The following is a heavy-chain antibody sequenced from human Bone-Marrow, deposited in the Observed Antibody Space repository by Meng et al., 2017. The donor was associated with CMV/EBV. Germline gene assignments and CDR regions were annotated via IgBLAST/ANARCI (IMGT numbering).Heavy chain of an antibody. V-gene: IGHV3-21*01. Sequence: GESLKISCAASGLTFSSYSMNWVRQAPGKGLEWVSSISSSSSYIYYADSVKGRFTISRDNAKNSLYLQMNSLRAEDTAVYYCARDMGIAAADYYYYGMDVWGQGTTVTVSS. CDR2: ISSSSSYI. CDR1: GLTFSSYS. CDR3: ARDMGIAAADYYYYGMDV. J-gene: IGHJ6*02. D-gene: IGHD6-13*01.